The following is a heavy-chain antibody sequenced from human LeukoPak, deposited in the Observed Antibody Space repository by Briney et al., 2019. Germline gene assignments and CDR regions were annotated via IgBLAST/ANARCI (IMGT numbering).Heavy chain of an antibody. D-gene: IGHD2-2*01. Sequence: GGSLRLSCAASGFTFSSYAMSWVRQAPGKGLEWVAFIRYDGSNKYYADSVKGRFTISRDNSKNTLYLQMNSLRAEDTAVYYCATVVVPAAPYYFDYWGQGTLVTVSS. J-gene: IGHJ4*02. CDR2: IRYDGSNK. CDR3: ATVVVPAAPYYFDY. CDR1: GFTFSSYA. V-gene: IGHV3-30*02.